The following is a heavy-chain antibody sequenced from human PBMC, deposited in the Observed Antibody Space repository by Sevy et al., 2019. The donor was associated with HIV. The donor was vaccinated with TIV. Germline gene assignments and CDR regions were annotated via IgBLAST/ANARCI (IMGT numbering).Heavy chain of an antibody. CDR3: ASGGNGDFWSYEYYYYGMDV. V-gene: IGHV1-8*01. Sequence: WASVKVSCEASGYTFTSYDINWVRQATGQGLEWMGWMSPNTGATGFAQKFQGRVTLTRDTSITTAYMELSSLTYEDTAVYYCASGGNGDFWSYEYYYYGMDVWGQGTTVTVSS. D-gene: IGHD3-3*01. J-gene: IGHJ6*02. CDR1: GYTFTSYD. CDR2: MSPNTGAT.